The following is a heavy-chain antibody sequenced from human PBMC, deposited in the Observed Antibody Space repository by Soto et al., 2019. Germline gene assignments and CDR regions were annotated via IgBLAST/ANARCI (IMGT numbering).Heavy chain of an antibody. V-gene: IGHV1-8*01. CDR1: GYTFTSYD. D-gene: IGHD6-13*01. CDR2: MNPNSGNT. CDR3: ARGRYLYGGLSQLDYYYYYGMDV. Sequence: QVQLVQSGAEVKKPGASVKVSCKASGYTFTSYDINWVRQATGQGLEWMGWMNPNSGNTGYAQKFQGRVTMTRNTSISTAYMELSSLRSEDTAVYYCARGRYLYGGLSQLDYYYYYGMDVWGQGTTVTVSS. J-gene: IGHJ6*02.